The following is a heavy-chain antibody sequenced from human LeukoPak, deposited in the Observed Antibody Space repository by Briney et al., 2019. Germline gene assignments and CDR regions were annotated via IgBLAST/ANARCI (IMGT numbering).Heavy chain of an antibody. CDR1: GFTFSSYA. J-gene: IGHJ4*02. V-gene: IGHV3-23*01. D-gene: IGHD4-17*01. Sequence: GGSLRLSCAASGFTFSSYAMSWVRQAPGKGLEWVSAISGSGGSTYYADSVKGRFTISRDNSKNTLYLQMNSLRAEDTAVYYCARGDYGDYGVSDYWGQGTLVTVSS. CDR3: ARGDYGDYGVSDY. CDR2: ISGSGGST.